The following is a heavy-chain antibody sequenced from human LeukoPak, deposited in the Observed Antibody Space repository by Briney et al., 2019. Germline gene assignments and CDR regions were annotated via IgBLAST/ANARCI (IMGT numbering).Heavy chain of an antibody. CDR3: ARGRGYYDSSGYRRYYYYYMDV. CDR1: GGSISSYY. J-gene: IGHJ6*03. Sequence: SETLSLTCTVSGGSISSYYWSWIRQPPGKGLEWIGYIYYSGSTNYNPSLKSRVTISVDTSKNQFSLKLSSVTAADTAVYYCARGRGYYDSSGYRRYYYYYMDVWGKGTTVTISS. CDR2: IYYSGST. D-gene: IGHD3-22*01. V-gene: IGHV4-59*01.